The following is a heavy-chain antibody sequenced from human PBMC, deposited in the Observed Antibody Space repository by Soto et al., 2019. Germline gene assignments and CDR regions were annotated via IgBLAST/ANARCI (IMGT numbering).Heavy chain of an antibody. V-gene: IGHV3-21*01. CDR2: ISSSSSYI. D-gene: IGHD4-17*01. CDR1: GFTFSSYS. CDR3: ARDSGGDYPTHYYYYGMDV. Sequence: PGGSLRLSCAASGFTFSSYSMNWVRQAPGKGLEWVSSISSSSSYIYYADSVKGRFTISRDNAKNSLYLQMNSLRAEDTAVYYFARDSGGDYPTHYYYYGMDVWGQGTTVTVSS. J-gene: IGHJ6*02.